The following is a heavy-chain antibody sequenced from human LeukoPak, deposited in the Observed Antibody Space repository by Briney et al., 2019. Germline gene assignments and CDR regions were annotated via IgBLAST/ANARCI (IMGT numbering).Heavy chain of an antibody. CDR2: ISWNSGSI. V-gene: IGHV3-9*01. Sequence: SLRLSCAASGFTFSRYSMNWVRQAPGKGLEWVSGISWNSGSIGYADSVKGRFTISRDNAKNSLYLQMNSLRAEDTALYYCAKALSYGGNDAFDIWGQGTMVAVSS. D-gene: IGHD4-23*01. CDR1: GFTFSRYS. J-gene: IGHJ3*02. CDR3: AKALSYGGNDAFDI.